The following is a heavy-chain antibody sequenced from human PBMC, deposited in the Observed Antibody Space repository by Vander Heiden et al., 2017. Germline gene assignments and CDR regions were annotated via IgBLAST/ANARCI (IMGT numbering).Heavy chain of an antibody. CDR1: GFTFSSYS. CDR2: ISSSSRYI. D-gene: IGHD4-17*01. V-gene: IGHV3-21*01. Sequence: EVQLVESGGGLVKPGGSLRLSCAASGFTFSSYSMNWVRQAPGKGLEWVSSISSSSRYIYYADSVKGRFTISRDNAKNSLYLQMNSLRAEDTAVYYCARDRGWGYGDYAPPILERSDHPDYYYYGMDVWGQGTTVTVSS. J-gene: IGHJ6*02. CDR3: ARDRGWGYGDYAPPILERSDHPDYYYYGMDV.